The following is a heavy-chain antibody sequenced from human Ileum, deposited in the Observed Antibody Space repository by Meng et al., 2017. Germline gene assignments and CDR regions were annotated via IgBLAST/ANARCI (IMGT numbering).Heavy chain of an antibody. V-gene: IGHV4-39*07. D-gene: IGHD6-19*01. Sequence: QPQESRTKLVTPSETRSPSRTSSGGSISRSSYYWGWIRHPPGKGLEWIGSIYYSGSTYYNPSLKSRVTISVDTSKNQFSLKLSSVTAADTAVYYCARDIAVAGRGYNWFDPWGQGTLVTVSS. CDR1: GGSISRSSYY. CDR2: IYYSGST. CDR3: ARDIAVAGRGYNWFDP. J-gene: IGHJ5*02.